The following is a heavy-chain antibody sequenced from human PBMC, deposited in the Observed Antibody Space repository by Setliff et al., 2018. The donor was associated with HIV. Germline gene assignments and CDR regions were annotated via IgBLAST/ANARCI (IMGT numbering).Heavy chain of an antibody. J-gene: IGHJ4*02. D-gene: IGHD2-8*01. CDR3: IKEKVNGGADY. CDR1: GFTFRNEW. V-gene: IGHV3-7*03. Sequence: GGSLRLSCEASGFTFRNEWMSWVRQAPGKEPEWVANIKKDGSEKHYVDSVKGRFTISRDNAKNTLYLQMDNVRTEDTDLYYCIKEKVNGGADYWGQGTQVTVSS. CDR2: IKKDGSEK.